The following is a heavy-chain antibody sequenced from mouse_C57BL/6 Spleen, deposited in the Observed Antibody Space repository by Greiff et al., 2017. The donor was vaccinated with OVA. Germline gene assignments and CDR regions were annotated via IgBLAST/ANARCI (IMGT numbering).Heavy chain of an antibody. CDR2: ISSGSSTI. V-gene: IGHV5-17*01. J-gene: IGHJ2*01. CDR1: GFTFSDYG. CDR3: ASGIYFDY. D-gene: IGHD4-1*01. Sequence: EVQLQQSGGGLVKPGGSLKLSCAASGFTFSDYGMHWVRQAPEKGLEWVAYISSGSSTIYYADTVKGRFTISRDNAKNTLFLQMTSLRSEDTAMYYCASGIYFDYWGQGTTLTVSS.